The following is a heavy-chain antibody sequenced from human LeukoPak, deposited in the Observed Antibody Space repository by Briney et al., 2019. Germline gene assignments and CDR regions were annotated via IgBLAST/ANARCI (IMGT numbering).Heavy chain of an antibody. V-gene: IGHV1-18*01. J-gene: IGHJ4*02. Sequence: ASVKVSCKASGYTFTSYGISWVRQAPGQGLEWMGWINAYNGNTNYAQKLQGRVTMTTDTSTSTAYMELRSLRSDDTAVYYCARDRSPYSSGWYYFDYWGQGTLVTVSS. CDR1: GYTFTSYG. CDR3: ARDRSPYSSGWYYFDY. D-gene: IGHD6-19*01. CDR2: INAYNGNT.